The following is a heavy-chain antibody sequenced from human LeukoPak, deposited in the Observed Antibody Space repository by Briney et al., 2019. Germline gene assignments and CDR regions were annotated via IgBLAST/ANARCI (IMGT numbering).Heavy chain of an antibody. CDR2: TTGDGRTT. CDR1: GFSFDDYA. J-gene: IGHJ4*02. D-gene: IGHD2-15*01. CDR3: AKDVSGGVLPANDYCDN. Sequence: TGGSLRRSSAASGFSFDDYAIHWVRQVPGKGLEWVTLTTGDGRTTYYTDSVRGRFTLSRDNREGSVHLQMSSLRPGDTAFYYCAKDVSGGVLPANDYCDNWGQGTLVTVSS. V-gene: IGHV3-43*02.